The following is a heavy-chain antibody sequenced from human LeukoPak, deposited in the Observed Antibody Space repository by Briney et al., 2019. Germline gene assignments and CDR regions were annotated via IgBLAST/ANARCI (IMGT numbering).Heavy chain of an antibody. D-gene: IGHD2-15*01. V-gene: IGHV3-21*01. CDR2: ISSSSSYI. CDR3: ATEGYCSGRSCYPHGWFDP. J-gene: IGHJ5*02. Sequence: GGSLRLSCAASGFTFSSYSMNWVRQAPGKGLEWVSSISSSSSYIYYPDSVKGRFTISRDNAKNSLYLQMNSLRAEDTAVYYCATEGYCSGRSCYPHGWFDPWGQGTLVTVSS. CDR1: GFTFSSYS.